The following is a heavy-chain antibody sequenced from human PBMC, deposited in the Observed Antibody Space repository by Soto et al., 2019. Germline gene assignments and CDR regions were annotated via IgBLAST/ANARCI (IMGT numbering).Heavy chain of an antibody. CDR2: IYYSGST. D-gene: IGHD3-10*01. V-gene: IGHV4-31*03. CDR1: GGSISSGFGY. Sequence: SETMCLTCPVSGGSISSGFGYWGWKRKHPGKGLEWIGYIYYSGSTYYNPSLKSRVTISVDTSKNQFSLKLSSVTAADTAVYYCARVGGSGSYMIYDWFDPWGQGTLVTVSS. CDR3: ARVGGSGSYMIYDWFDP. J-gene: IGHJ5*02.